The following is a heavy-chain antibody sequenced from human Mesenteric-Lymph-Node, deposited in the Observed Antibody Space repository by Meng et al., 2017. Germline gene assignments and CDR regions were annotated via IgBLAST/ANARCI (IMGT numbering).Heavy chain of an antibody. Sequence: GESLKISCAASGFSFNSYEMHWVRQATGKGLEWVSGIGSASNPFYPGSVQGRFVISRENAKNSVYLQMNSLTTGDTAVYYCARAPRGYRNYWYFDLWGRGTLVTVSS. D-gene: IGHD3-10*01. V-gene: IGHV3-13*05. CDR1: GFSFNSYE. CDR2: IGSASNP. J-gene: IGHJ2*01. CDR3: ARAPRGYRNYWYFDL.